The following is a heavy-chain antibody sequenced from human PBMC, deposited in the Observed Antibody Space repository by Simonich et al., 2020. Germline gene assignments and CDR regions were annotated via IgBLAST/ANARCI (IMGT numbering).Heavy chain of an antibody. Sequence: QVQLQQWGAGLLKPSETLSLTCAVYGVSFSGYYWSWIRQPPGQGLEWMGEINHSGSTNYNPSLKSRVTISVDTSKNQFSLKLSSVTAADTAVYYCARPLGIVWAFDIWGQGTMVTVSS. CDR2: INHSGST. D-gene: IGHD3-16*01. J-gene: IGHJ3*02. CDR1: GVSFSGYY. CDR3: ARPLGIVWAFDI. V-gene: IGHV4-34*01.